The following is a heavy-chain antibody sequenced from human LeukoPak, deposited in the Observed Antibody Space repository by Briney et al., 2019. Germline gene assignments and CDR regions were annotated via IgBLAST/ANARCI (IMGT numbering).Heavy chain of an antibody. V-gene: IGHV3-73*01. CDR3: TRPDSSSSGRDY. Sequence: GGSLRLSCAASGFTFSGSAMHWVRQASGKGLEWVGRIRSKANSYATAYAASVKGRFTISRDDSKNTAYLQMNSLKTEDTAVYYCTRPDSSSSGRDYWGQGTLVTVSS. D-gene: IGHD6-6*01. CDR1: GFTFSGSA. CDR2: IRSKANSYAT. J-gene: IGHJ4*02.